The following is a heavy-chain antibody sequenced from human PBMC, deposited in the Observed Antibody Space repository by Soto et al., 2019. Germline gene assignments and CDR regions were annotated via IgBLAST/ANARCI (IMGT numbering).Heavy chain of an antibody. CDR3: TRVRDSNDY. CDR2: IRSSGRSI. J-gene: IGHJ4*02. D-gene: IGHD3-22*01. CDR1: GFTFISYE. Sequence: LRRSCVGSGFTFISYEMNWVRQAPGKGLEWVSNIRSSGRSINYADSVKGRFTNSRDNAKNSLYLQMNSLRAEDTAVYYCTRVRDSNDYWGQGTLVTVSS. V-gene: IGHV3-48*03.